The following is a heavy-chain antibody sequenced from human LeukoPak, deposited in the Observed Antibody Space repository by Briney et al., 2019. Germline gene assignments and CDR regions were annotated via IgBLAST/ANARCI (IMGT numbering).Heavy chain of an antibody. Sequence: SETLSLTCTVSGGSISSYYWSWIRQPPGKGLKWIGYIYYSGSTNYNPSLKSRVTISVDTSKNQFSLKLSSVTAADTAVYYCAREASYCSSTSCYLHYMDVWGKGTTVTVSS. V-gene: IGHV4-59*01. J-gene: IGHJ6*03. CDR2: IYYSGST. CDR1: GGSISSYY. D-gene: IGHD2-2*01. CDR3: AREASYCSSTSCYLHYMDV.